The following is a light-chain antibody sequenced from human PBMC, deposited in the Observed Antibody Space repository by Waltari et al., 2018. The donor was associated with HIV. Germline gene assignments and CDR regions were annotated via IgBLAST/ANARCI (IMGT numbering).Light chain of an antibody. Sequence: QSALTQPPSASVSLGQSVTISCTGPSSDVGGYDYVSWYQQQPGKAPKLVIYEVTKRPSGVPGRFSGSKSGNTASLNISGLQAEDEADYYCSSYAGNFVVFGGGTNLTVL. CDR2: EVT. V-gene: IGLV2-8*01. J-gene: IGLJ2*01. CDR1: SSDVGGYDY. CDR3: SSYAGNFVV.